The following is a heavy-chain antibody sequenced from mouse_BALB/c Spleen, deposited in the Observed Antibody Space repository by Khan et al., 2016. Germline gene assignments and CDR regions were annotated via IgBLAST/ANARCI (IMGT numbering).Heavy chain of an antibody. CDR3: SRGYYGTGHVDY. V-gene: IGHV14-3*02. Sequence: VQLQQSGAELVKPGASVKLSCTASGFNIKDTYMHWVNQSPEQGLEWIGRIDPANGNTKYDPNFQGKATITADTSTNTAFLQLSSLKSEDTAVFYCSRGYYGTGHVDYWGQGTTLTVSS. CDR1: GFNIKDTY. J-gene: IGHJ2*01. CDR2: IDPANGNT. D-gene: IGHD1-1*01.